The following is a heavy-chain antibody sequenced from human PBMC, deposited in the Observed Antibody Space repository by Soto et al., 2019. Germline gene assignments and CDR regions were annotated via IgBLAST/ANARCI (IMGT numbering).Heavy chain of an antibody. J-gene: IGHJ2*01. V-gene: IGHV3-23*01. CDR1: GFTFYHHA. CDR2: ISGGGDAP. CDR3: VRKAIGSTLTPYYWYFDF. D-gene: IGHD4-17*01. Sequence: EVQLLESGGGLVQPGGSLRLSCAASGFTFYHHAMTWVRQAPGKGLEWVATISGGGDAPYYADSVRGRFTISRDNSRNTVSLLVNSLRAEDTALYFCVRKAIGSTLTPYYWYFDFWGRGTLVSVSS.